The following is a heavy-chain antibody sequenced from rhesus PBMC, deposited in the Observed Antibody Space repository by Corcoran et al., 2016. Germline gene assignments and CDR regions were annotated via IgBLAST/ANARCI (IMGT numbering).Heavy chain of an antibody. CDR2: INPYNGNT. CDR3: AREGYSNSVDFVY. V-gene: IGHV1S2*01. CDR1: GYTFTDYY. J-gene: IGHJ4*01. Sequence: QVQLVQSGAEVKKPGSSVKVSCKASGYTFTDYYMHCVRQAPRQGLEWIGWINPYNGNTNYAQKFQGRATMARDTSTSTAYMELSSLRSEDTAVYYCAREGYSNSVDFVYWGQGVLVTVSS. D-gene: IGHD4-23*01.